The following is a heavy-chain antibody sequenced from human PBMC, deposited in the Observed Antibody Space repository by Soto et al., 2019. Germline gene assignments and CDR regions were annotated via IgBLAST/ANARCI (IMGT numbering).Heavy chain of an antibody. Sequence: GSLRLSCAASGFTFSSYAMHWVRQAPGKGLEWVAVISYDGSNKYYADSVKGRFTISRDNSKNTLYLQMNSLRAEDTAVYYCARLARFLEWSLFDYWGQGTLVTVS. CDR2: ISYDGSNK. J-gene: IGHJ4*02. V-gene: IGHV3-30-3*01. D-gene: IGHD3-3*01. CDR1: GFTFSSYA. CDR3: ARLARFLEWSLFDY.